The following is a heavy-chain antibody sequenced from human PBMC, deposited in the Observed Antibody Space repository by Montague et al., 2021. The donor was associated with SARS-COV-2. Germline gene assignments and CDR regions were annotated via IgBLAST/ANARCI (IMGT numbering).Heavy chain of an antibody. CDR1: GGSFSGYY. Sequence: SETLSLTCAVYGGSFSGYYWSWIRQPPGRGLEWIGETNDSGRTNXXPSLKCRVTISVDTSKNQFSLRLSSATAAETAVYYCARGYCSGSGCYYYYGMDVWGQGTTVTVSS. CDR3: ARGYCSGSGCYYYYGMDV. J-gene: IGHJ6*02. CDR2: TNDSGRT. D-gene: IGHD2-15*01. V-gene: IGHV4-34*01.